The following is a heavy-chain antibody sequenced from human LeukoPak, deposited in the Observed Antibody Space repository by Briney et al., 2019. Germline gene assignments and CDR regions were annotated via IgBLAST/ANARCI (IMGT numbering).Heavy chain of an antibody. V-gene: IGHV3-30-3*01. Sequence: GGSLRLSCAASGFTFSSYALHWVREAPGKRLEWLAVISYDGSNKYYADSVKGRFTISRDNSKNTLYLQMSSLRAEDTAVYYCAKGEYSTGRYQIYWGQGTLVTVSS. CDR2: ISYDGSNK. D-gene: IGHD6-19*01. J-gene: IGHJ4*02. CDR1: GFTFSSYA. CDR3: AKGEYSTGRYQIY.